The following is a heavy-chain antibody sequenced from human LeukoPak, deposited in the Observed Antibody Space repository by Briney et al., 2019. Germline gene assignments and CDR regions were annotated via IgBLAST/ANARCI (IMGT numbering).Heavy chain of an antibody. CDR1: GFTFSSYG. Sequence: PGGSLRLSCAAYGFTFSSYGMHWVRQAPGKGLEWVAFIRYDGSNKYYADSVKGRFTISRDNSKNTLYLQMNSLRAEDTAVYYCAREDAEQMDNSFDIWGQGTMVTVSS. D-gene: IGHD5-24*01. CDR2: IRYDGSNK. CDR3: AREDAEQMDNSFDI. J-gene: IGHJ3*02. V-gene: IGHV3-30*02.